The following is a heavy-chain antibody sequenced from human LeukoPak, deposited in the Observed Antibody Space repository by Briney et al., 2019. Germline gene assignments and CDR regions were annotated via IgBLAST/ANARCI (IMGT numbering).Heavy chain of an antibody. CDR3: AREEFTHRNFQH. CDR2: IYYSGST. V-gene: IGHV4-59*01. Sequence: KPSETLSLTCTVSGGSISSYYWSWIRQPPGKGLEWIGYIYYSGSTNYSPSLKSRVTISVDTSKNQFSLKLSSVTAADTAVYYCAREEFTHRNFQHWGQGTLVTVSS. J-gene: IGHJ1*01. CDR1: GGSISSYY. D-gene: IGHD1-14*01.